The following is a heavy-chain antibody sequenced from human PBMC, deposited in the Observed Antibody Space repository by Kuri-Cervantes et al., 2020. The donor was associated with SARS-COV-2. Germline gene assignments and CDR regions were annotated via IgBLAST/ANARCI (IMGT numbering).Heavy chain of an antibody. V-gene: IGHV1-69*05. Sequence: SVKVSCKASGGTFSSYAISWVRQAPGQGLEWMGGIIPIFGTANYAQKFQGRVTITTDESTSTAYMELGSLRSEDTAVYYCARDARRDEGYYFDYWGQGTLVTVSS. CDR2: IIPIFGTA. D-gene: IGHD5-24*01. J-gene: IGHJ4*02. CDR1: GGTFSSYA. CDR3: ARDARRDEGYYFDY.